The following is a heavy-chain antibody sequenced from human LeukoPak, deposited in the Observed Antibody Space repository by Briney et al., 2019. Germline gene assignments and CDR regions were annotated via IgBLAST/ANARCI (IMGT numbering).Heavy chain of an antibody. CDR1: GAPISRFY. J-gene: IGHJ4*02. CDR3: ARGVAGTTFLSDY. CDR2: INHSGST. D-gene: IGHD1-7*01. Sequence: PSETLSLTCTASGAPISRFYWNWVRQPPGKGLEWIGEINHSGSTNYNPSLKSRVTISVDTSKDQFSLKLSSVTAADTAVYYCARGVAGTTFLSDYWGQGTLVTVSS. V-gene: IGHV4-34*01.